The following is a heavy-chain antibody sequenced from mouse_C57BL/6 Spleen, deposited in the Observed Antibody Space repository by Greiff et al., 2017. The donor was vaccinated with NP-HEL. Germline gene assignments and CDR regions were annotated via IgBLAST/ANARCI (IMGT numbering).Heavy chain of an antibody. J-gene: IGHJ1*03. V-gene: IGHV1-15*01. D-gene: IGHD1-1*01. CDR3: TRDYYGSTHWYFDV. Sequence: QVQLQQSGAELVRPGASVTLSCKASGYTFTDYEMHWVKQTPVHGLEWIGAIDPETGGTAYNQKFKGKAILTADQSSSTAYMELRSLASEDSAVYYCTRDYYGSTHWYFDVWGTGTTVTVSS. CDR1: GYTFTDYE. CDR2: IDPETGGT.